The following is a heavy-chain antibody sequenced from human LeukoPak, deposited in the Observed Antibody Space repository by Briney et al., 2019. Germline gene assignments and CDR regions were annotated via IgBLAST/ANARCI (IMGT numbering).Heavy chain of an antibody. D-gene: IGHD7-27*01. V-gene: IGHV1-46*01. J-gene: IGHJ5*02. CDR3: ARDFIPPSQTRNPSGVWFDP. Sequence: VASVKVSCKASGYTFTSYYMHWVRQAPGQGLEWMGIINPSGGSTSYAQKFQGRVTMTRDTSTSTVYMELSSLRSEDTAAYYCARDFIPPSQTRNPSGVWFDPWGQGTLVTVSS. CDR2: INPSGGST. CDR1: GYTFTSYY.